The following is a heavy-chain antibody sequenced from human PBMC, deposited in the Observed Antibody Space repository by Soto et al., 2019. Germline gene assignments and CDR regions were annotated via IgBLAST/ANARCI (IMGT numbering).Heavy chain of an antibody. D-gene: IGHD1-7*01. J-gene: IGHJ3*02. CDR1: GGSISSGGYY. CDR3: AVITGTTTADAFDI. CDR2: IYYSGNT. V-gene: IGHV4-31*03. Sequence: PSETLSLTCTVSGGSISSGGYYRSWIRQHPGKGLEWIGYIYYSGNTYYNPSLKSRVTISVDTSKNQFSLKLSSVTAADTAVYYCAVITGTTTADAFDIWGQGTRVTVAS.